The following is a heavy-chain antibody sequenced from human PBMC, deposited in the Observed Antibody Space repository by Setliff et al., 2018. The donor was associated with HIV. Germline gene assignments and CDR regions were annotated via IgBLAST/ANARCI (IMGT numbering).Heavy chain of an antibody. V-gene: IGHV1-69*10. CDR3: ARGPLYGYDRGYFDY. J-gene: IGHJ4*02. D-gene: IGHD5-12*01. CDR1: GGTFNTFG. CDR2: IIPIARIP. Sequence: SVKVSCKASGGTFNTFGMNRVRQAPGQGLAWMGGIIPIARIPNYAQKFQDRVTITADESTSTVYMEISSLTSEDTALYYCARGPLYGYDRGYFDYWGQGTLVTVSS.